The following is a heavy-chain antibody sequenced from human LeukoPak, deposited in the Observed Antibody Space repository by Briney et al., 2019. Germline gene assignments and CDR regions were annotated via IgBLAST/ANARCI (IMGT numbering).Heavy chain of an antibody. Sequence: SVKVSCTATGFTFTNYDINWVRQATGQGLEWMGGIIPIFGTANYAQKFQGRVTITADESTSTAYMELSSLRSEDTAVYYCASSIDSSGGYDAFDIWGQGTMVTVSS. CDR2: IIPIFGTA. D-gene: IGHD3-22*01. V-gene: IGHV1-69*13. CDR1: GFTFTNYD. CDR3: ASSIDSSGGYDAFDI. J-gene: IGHJ3*02.